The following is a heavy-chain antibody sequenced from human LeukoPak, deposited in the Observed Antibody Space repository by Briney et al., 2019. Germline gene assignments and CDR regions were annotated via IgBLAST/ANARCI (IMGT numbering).Heavy chain of an antibody. D-gene: IGHD2-21*01. CDR3: ARAAIPGPLVDYGMDV. J-gene: IGHJ6*02. V-gene: IGHV6-1*01. CDR2: TYYRSKWYN. Sequence: SQTLSLTCAISWDSVSSNSAAWNWIRQSPSRGLEWLGRTYYRSKWYNDYAVSVKSRITINPDTSKNQFSLQLNSVTPEDTAVYYCARAAIPGPLVDYGMDVWGQGTTVTVSS. CDR1: WDSVSSNSAA.